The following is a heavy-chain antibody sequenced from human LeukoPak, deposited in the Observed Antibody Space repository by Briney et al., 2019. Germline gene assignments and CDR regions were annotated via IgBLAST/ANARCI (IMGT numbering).Heavy chain of an antibody. CDR3: ARGAFYYDSSGYSYAFDI. CDR1: GFTFSNYA. Sequence: GGSLRLSCAASGFTFSNYAMNWVRQAPGKGLEWVSAITGSGGRTYYADSVKGRFTISRDNAKNSLYLQMNSLRAEDTAVYYCARGAFYYDSSGYSYAFDIWGQGTMVTVSS. CDR2: ITGSGGRT. V-gene: IGHV3-23*01. D-gene: IGHD3-22*01. J-gene: IGHJ3*02.